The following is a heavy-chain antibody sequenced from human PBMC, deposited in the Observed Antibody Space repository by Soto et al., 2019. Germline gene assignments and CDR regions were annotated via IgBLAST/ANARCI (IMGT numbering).Heavy chain of an antibody. CDR3: ARSLYCSSTSCLGYYYYMDV. D-gene: IGHD2-2*01. Sequence: QVQLQQWGAGLLKPSETLSLTCAVYGGSFSGYYWSWIRQPPGKGLEWIGEINHSGSTNYNPSLKSRVPISVDTSKNQFSLKLSSVTAADTAVYYCARSLYCSSTSCLGYYYYMDVWGKGTTVTVSS. CDR2: INHSGST. J-gene: IGHJ6*03. CDR1: GGSFSGYY. V-gene: IGHV4-34*01.